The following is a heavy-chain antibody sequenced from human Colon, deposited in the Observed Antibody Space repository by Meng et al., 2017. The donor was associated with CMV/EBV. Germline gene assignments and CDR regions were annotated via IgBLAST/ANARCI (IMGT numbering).Heavy chain of an antibody. CDR3: ARVPIVGPTGDFDY. CDR2: INPTNGVT. V-gene: IGHV1-2*06. CDR1: EYTFSDYN. J-gene: IGHJ4*02. Sequence: YEYTFSDYNLHWVLHAPGQGLEWMGRINPTNGVTDYAQKFQGRVTMTRDTSIRTAYVEVSGLRSDDTAVYYCARVPIVGPTGDFDYWGQGTLVTVSS. D-gene: IGHD1-26*01.